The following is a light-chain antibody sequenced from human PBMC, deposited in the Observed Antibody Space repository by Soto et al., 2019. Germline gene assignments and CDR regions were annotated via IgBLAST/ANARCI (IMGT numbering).Light chain of an antibody. J-gene: IGKJ1*01. Sequence: EIVLPQSPATLSLSPGERATLSCRASQSVSSYLAWSQQKPGQAPRLLIYDASNRSTGTAARFSGSGSGTVFTLTISSLEPEDFAVYYGQQRSNWHPTWTSGQGTKVYIK. V-gene: IGKV3-11*01. CDR3: QQRSNWHPTWT. CDR2: DAS. CDR1: QSVSSY.